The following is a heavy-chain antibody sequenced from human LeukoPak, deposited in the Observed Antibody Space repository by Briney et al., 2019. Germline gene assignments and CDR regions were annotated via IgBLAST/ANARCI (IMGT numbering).Heavy chain of an antibody. CDR3: ARELSGTTSYYFDY. V-gene: IGHV3-48*03. D-gene: IGHD1-7*01. CDR1: GFTFRKFA. CDR2: ISTSGNTR. J-gene: IGHJ4*02. Sequence: AGGSLRLSCAASGFTFRKFAMNWVRQAPGKGLEWVSYISTSGNTRYYADSVKGRFTISRDNAKNSLYLQMNSLRVEDTAVYYCARELSGTTSYYFDYWGQGTLVTVSS.